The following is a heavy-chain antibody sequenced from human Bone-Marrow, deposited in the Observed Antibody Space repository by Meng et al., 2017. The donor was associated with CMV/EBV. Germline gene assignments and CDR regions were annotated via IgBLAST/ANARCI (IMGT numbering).Heavy chain of an antibody. CDR1: GSSLISSSAG. J-gene: IGHJ4*02. CDR2: IYGNDDQ. Sequence: QITLKESGPTLVPTTQPHKLTYALSGSSLISSSAGVGWVRQPPGKALDFLAFIYGNDDQRNNPALKSSVTITTDASRNHMVLMMTNMDPVDTATYYCLHRVRQQCHLDYWGQGTLVTVSS. CDR3: LHRVRQQCHLDY. V-gene: IGHV2-5*01. D-gene: IGHD5-18*01.